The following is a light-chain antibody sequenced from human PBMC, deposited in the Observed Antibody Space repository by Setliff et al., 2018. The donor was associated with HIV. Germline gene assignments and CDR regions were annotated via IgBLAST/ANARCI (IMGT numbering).Light chain of an antibody. CDR1: SSDVGSYDY. CDR3: SSYTSSSTLPYV. CDR2: DVI. J-gene: IGLJ1*01. Sequence: QSVLTQPASVSGSPGQSITISCTGTSSDVGSYDYVSWYPQHAGRAPKLMIYDVINRPSGVSNRVSGSKSGNTASLTISGLQAEDEADYYCSSYTSSSTLPYVFGTGTKVTVL. V-gene: IGLV2-14*03.